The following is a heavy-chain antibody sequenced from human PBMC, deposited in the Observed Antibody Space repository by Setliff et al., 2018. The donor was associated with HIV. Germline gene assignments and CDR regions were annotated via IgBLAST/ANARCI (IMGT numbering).Heavy chain of an antibody. CDR2: IYYGSGVT. Sequence: PSETLSLTCTVSGGSITNNNNNYWGWIRQPPGKGLEWIGSIYYGSGVTYYNPSLKSRVTISVDASNNQFSLNLTSVTAADTAVYYCARWMVVPRDPYYNYYYMDVWGKGTTVTVSS. V-gene: IGHV4-39*01. J-gene: IGHJ6*03. D-gene: IGHD3-22*01. CDR1: GGSITNNNNNY. CDR3: ARWMVVPRDPYYNYYYMDV.